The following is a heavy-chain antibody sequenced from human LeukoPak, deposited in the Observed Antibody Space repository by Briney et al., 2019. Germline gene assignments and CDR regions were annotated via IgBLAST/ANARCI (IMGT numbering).Heavy chain of an antibody. D-gene: IGHD3-22*01. CDR3: AVSKSGGYYYVFDY. Sequence: GGSLRLSCAASGFTFSSYSMNWVRQAPGKGLEWVSSIGSSSSYIYYADSVKGRFTISRDNAKNSLYLQMNSLRAEDTAVYYCAVSKSGGYYYVFDYWGQGTLVTVSS. V-gene: IGHV3-21*01. CDR2: IGSSSSYI. J-gene: IGHJ4*02. CDR1: GFTFSSYS.